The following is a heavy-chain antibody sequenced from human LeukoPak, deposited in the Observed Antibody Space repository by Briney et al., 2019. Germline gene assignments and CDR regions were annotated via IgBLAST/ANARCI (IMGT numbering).Heavy chain of an antibody. CDR2: ITISGGTT. J-gene: IGHJ3*02. D-gene: IGHD4-17*01. V-gene: IGHV3-23*01. CDR3: ARATTVTTGPTADAFDI. Sequence: GGSLRLSCAASGFTFSSYAMGWVRQAPGKGLEWVSDITISGGTTHFYSDSAKGRFTISRDNAKNSLYLQMNSLRAEDTAVYYCARATTVTTGPTADAFDIWGQGTMVTVSS. CDR1: GFTFSSYA.